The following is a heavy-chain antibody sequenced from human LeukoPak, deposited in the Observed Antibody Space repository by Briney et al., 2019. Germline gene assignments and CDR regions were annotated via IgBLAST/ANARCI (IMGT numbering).Heavy chain of an antibody. CDR2: ISGSGGRT. CDR1: GFTFSSYA. D-gene: IGHD5-18*01. J-gene: IGHJ4*02. Sequence: GGSLRLSCAASGFTFSSYAMSWVRQAPGKGLEWVSAISGSGGRTYYADSVKGRFTISRDNSNNTLYLQMNSLRAEDTAVYYCAKGGSASRGYSYGFPWYFDYWGQGTLVTVSS. CDR3: AKGGSASRGYSYGFPWYFDY. V-gene: IGHV3-23*01.